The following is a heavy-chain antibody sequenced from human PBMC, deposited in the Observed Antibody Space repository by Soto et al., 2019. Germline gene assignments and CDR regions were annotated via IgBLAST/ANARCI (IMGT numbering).Heavy chain of an antibody. V-gene: IGHV1-69*01. CDR2: IIPIFGTA. CDR3: ARDGRYSSSWWEGWFDP. CDR1: GGTFSSYA. J-gene: IGHJ5*02. Sequence: QVQLVQSGAEVKKPGSSVKVSCKASGGTFSSYAISWVRQAPGQGLEWMGGIIPIFGTANYAQKFQGRVTITADESTSTVYMELSSLRSEDTSVYYCARDGRYSSSWWEGWFDPWGQGTLVTVSS. D-gene: IGHD6-13*01.